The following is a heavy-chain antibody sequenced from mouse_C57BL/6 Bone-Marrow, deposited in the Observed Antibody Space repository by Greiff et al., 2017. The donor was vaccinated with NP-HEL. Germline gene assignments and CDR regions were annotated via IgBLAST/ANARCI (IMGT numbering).Heavy chain of an antibody. Sequence: VQLQQSGPELVKPGASVKISCKASGYTFTDSYMNWVKQSHGKSLEWIGDINPNNGGTSYHQKFKGQATLTVAKSSSTAYMGLRSLTSEDYAVYYCARRGGAMDYWGQGTAVTVSS. CDR1: GYTFTDSY. J-gene: IGHJ4*01. CDR3: ARRGGAMDY. V-gene: IGHV1-26*01. CDR2: INPNNGGT.